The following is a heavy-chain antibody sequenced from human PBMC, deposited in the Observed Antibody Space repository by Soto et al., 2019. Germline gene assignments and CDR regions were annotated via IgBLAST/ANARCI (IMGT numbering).Heavy chain of an antibody. CDR2: IYYKGYT. J-gene: IGHJ6*02. Sequence: QLQLQESGPGLVKPSETLSLTCTSSGDSTSDSSFYWAWIRQPPGKGLEWIGSIYYKGYTKYNPSLESRVTITVDTSRNQFSLRLSSVTAADTAVYFCARHPDYGGNYYYYGMDVWGPGTTVIVSS. V-gene: IGHV4-39*01. D-gene: IGHD4-17*01. CDR1: GDSTSDSSFY. CDR3: ARHPDYGGNYYYYGMDV.